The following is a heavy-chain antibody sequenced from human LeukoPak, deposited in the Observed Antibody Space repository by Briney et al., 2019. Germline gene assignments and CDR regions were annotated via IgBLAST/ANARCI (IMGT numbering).Heavy chain of an antibody. Sequence: PGRSLRLSCAASGFTFSSYCMHWVRQAPGKGLEWEAVISYDGSNKYYADSVTGRFTISRDNSTNTLYLQMNSLRAEDTAVYYCAKGSVYDLLTGYYTHFAYWGQGTLVTVPS. CDR2: ISYDGSNK. D-gene: IGHD3-9*01. CDR3: AKGSVYDLLTGYYTHFAY. V-gene: IGHV3-30*18. J-gene: IGHJ4*02. CDR1: GFTFSSYC.